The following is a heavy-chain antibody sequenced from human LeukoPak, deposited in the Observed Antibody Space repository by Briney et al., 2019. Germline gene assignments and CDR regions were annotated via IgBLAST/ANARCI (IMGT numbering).Heavy chain of an antibody. V-gene: IGHV3-11*04. Sequence: GGSLRPSCAASGFTFSDYYMSWIRQAPGKGLEWVSYISSSGSTIYYADSVKGRFTISRDNAKNSLYLQMNSLRAEDTAVYYCARDKYPYCSSTSCYLNDYWGQGTLVTVSS. J-gene: IGHJ4*02. CDR3: ARDKYPYCSSTSCYLNDY. CDR1: GFTFSDYY. CDR2: ISSSGSTI. D-gene: IGHD2-2*01.